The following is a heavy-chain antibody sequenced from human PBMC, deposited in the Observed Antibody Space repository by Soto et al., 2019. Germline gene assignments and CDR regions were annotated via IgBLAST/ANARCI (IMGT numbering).Heavy chain of an antibody. CDR2: IYYSGST. V-gene: IGHV4-59*01. Sequence: SETLSLTYTVSGGSISSYYWSWIRQPPGKGLEWIGYIYYSGSTNYNPSLKSRVTISVDTSKNQFSLKLSSVTAADTAVYYCARSYSGSYRYYFDYWGQGTLVTVSS. J-gene: IGHJ4*02. CDR3: ARSYSGSYRYYFDY. D-gene: IGHD1-26*01. CDR1: GGSISSYY.